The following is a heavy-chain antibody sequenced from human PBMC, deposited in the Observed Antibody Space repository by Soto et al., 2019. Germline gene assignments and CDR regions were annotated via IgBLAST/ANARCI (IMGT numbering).Heavy chain of an antibody. CDR3: VGQYSTSLWRRDY. J-gene: IGHJ4*01. CDR2: ISSDGSRT. Sequence: EGSLRLSCAASGFTFSSNWMHWVRQAPGKGLVWVSRISSDGSRTSYADSVRGRFTISRDNAKNTLYLQMSSLRAEDTAVYYCVGQYSTSLWRRDYWGHVTPVPVS. D-gene: IGHD6-13*01. CDR1: GFTFSSNW. V-gene: IGHV3-74*01.